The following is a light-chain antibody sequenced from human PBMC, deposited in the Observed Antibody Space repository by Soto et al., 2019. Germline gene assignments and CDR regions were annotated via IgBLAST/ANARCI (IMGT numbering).Light chain of an antibody. V-gene: IGKV3-11*01. J-gene: IGKJ1*01. CDR2: DAS. CDR3: QQRRNWWT. CDR1: QSVSSN. Sequence: EIVLTQSPSTLSLSPGERATLSCRASQSVSSNLAWYQQKPGQAPRLLIYDASNRATGIPAKFSGSGSGTDFTLTISSLEPEDFAVYYCQQRRNWWTFGQGSKV.